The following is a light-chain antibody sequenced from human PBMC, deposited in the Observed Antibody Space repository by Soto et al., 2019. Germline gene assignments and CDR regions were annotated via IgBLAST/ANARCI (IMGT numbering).Light chain of an antibody. CDR3: QQRSNWAIT. CDR2: DAS. V-gene: IGKV3-11*01. CDR1: QSVSSY. J-gene: IGKJ5*01. Sequence: EIVLTQSPATLSLSPGERATLSCRASQSVSSYLAWYQQKPGQAPRLLIYDASNRATGIPARFSGSGSGTDFTLTISSLEPADFAVYYCQQRSNWAITFGQGTRLEIK.